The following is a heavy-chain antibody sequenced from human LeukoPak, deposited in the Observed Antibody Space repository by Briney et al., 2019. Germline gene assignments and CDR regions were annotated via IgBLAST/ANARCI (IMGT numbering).Heavy chain of an antibody. J-gene: IGHJ6*02. CDR3: AKPYYYDGTGYEYYYYGIDV. D-gene: IGHD3-22*01. CDR1: GFTFSRYA. CDR2: ISSSGGTT. V-gene: IGHV3-23*01. Sequence: GGSPRLSCAGSGFTFSRYAMSWVRQAPGKGLEWVSSISSSGGTTYYADSVKGRSTISRDNSKNTLYLQMSSLRAEDTAIYYCAKPYYYDGTGYEYYYYGIDVWGQGTTVTVTS.